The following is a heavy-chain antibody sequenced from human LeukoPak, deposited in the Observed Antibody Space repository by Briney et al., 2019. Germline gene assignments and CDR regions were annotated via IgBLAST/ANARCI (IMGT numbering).Heavy chain of an antibody. D-gene: IGHD2-2*01. Sequence: PGGSLRLSCAASGFTFSNAWMSWVRQAPGKGLEWVGRIKSKTDGGTTDYAAPVKGRFTISRDDSKNTLYLQMNSLKTEDTAVYYCTTFPPLIVVVPAAIAYFDYWGQGTLVTVSS. V-gene: IGHV3-15*01. J-gene: IGHJ4*02. CDR2: IKSKTDGGTT. CDR1: GFTFSNAW. CDR3: TTFPPLIVVVPAAIAYFDY.